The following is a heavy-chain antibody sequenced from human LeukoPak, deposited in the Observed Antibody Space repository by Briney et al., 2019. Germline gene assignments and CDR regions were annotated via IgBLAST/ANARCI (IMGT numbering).Heavy chain of an antibody. D-gene: IGHD3-9*01. CDR2: INHSGST. J-gene: IGHJ4*02. V-gene: IGHV4-34*01. CDR3: ARGRYFDWLLPFDY. Sequence: PSGTLSLTCAVYGGSFSGYYWSWIRQPPGKGLEWVGEINHSGSTNYNPSLNSRVTISVDTSKKQFSLKLSSVTAADTAVYYCARGRYFDWLLPFDYWGQGTLVTVSS. CDR1: GGSFSGYY.